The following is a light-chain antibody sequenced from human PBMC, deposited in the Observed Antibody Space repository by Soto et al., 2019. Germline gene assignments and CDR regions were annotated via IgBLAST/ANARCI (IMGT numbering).Light chain of an antibody. CDR3: QQLGA. V-gene: IGKV3-20*01. J-gene: IGKJ1*01. Sequence: ESVLTQSPGTLSLSPGERATLACRGSQSVSSSYLAWYQQKPDQAPRLIIYGASNRATGIPDRFSGSGSGTDFTLTISRLEPEDFAVYYCQQLGAFGQGTKVEIK. CDR1: QSVSSSY. CDR2: GAS.